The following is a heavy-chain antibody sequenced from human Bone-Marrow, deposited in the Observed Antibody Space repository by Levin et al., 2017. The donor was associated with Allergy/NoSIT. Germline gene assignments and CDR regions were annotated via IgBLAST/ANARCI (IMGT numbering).Heavy chain of an antibody. Sequence: SETLSLTCAVYGGSFSGYYWSWIRQPPGKGLEWIGEINHSGSTNYNPSLKSRVTISVDTSKNQFSLKLSSVTAADTAVYYCARGRTYYDILTGYYNTYYFDYWGQGTLVTVSS. J-gene: IGHJ4*02. CDR1: GGSFSGYY. D-gene: IGHD3-9*01. V-gene: IGHV4-34*01. CDR2: INHSGST. CDR3: ARGRTYYDILTGYYNTYYFDY.